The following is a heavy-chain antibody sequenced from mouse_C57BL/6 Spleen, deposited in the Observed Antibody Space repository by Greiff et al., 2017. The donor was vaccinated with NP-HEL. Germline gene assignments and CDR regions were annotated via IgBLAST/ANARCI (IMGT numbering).Heavy chain of an antibody. D-gene: IGHD1-3*01. J-gene: IGHJ4*01. Sequence: QVQLQQSGAELARPGASVKMSCKASGYTFTSYTMHWVKQRPGQGLEWIGYINPSSGYTKYNQKFKDKATLTADKSSSTAYMQLSSLTSEDSAVYYCEYKGYAMDYWGQGTSVTVSS. CDR1: GYTFTSYT. CDR2: INPSSGYT. V-gene: IGHV1-4*01. CDR3: EYKGYAMDY.